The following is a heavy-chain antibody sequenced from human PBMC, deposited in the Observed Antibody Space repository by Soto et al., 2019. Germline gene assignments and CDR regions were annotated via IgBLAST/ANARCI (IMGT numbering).Heavy chain of an antibody. J-gene: IGHJ4*02. CDR2: GYYSGST. CDR1: GGSISSYY. D-gene: IGHD4-17*01. CDR3: ARGATVTQYDY. Sequence: SETLSLTCTVSGGSISSYYWSWIRQPPGKGLEWIGFGYYSGSTNYNPSLKSRVTISVDTSRSQISLKLSSVTAADTAVYYCARGATVTQYDYWGQGTLVTVSS. V-gene: IGHV4-59*01.